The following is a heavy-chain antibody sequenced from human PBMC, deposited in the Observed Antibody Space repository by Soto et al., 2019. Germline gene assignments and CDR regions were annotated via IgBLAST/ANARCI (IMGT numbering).Heavy chain of an antibody. D-gene: IGHD3-22*01. CDR1: GYTFTNYG. CDR3: AREYYYDTRGYSPLNY. Sequence: GASVKVSCKASGYTFTNYGISWVRQAPGQGLEWMGWISAYNGNTNYAQKFQGRVTMTTDTSTSTAYMELRSLRSDDTAVYYCAREYYYDTRGYSPLNYWGQGTLVTVSS. V-gene: IGHV1-18*04. J-gene: IGHJ4*02. CDR2: ISAYNGNT.